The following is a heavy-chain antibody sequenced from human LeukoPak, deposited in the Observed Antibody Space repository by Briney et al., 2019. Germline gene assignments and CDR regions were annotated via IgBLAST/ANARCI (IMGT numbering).Heavy chain of an antibody. CDR2: IYHSGST. CDR1: GYSISSGCY. Sequence: SETLSLTCTVSGYSISSGCYWGWIRQPPGKGLEWIGSIYHSGSTYYNPSLKSRVTISVDTSKNQFSLKLSSVTAADTAVYYCARGGNYWPQWWFDPWGRGTLVSVSS. CDR3: ARGGNYWPQWWFDP. J-gene: IGHJ5*02. D-gene: IGHD1-26*01. V-gene: IGHV4-38-2*02.